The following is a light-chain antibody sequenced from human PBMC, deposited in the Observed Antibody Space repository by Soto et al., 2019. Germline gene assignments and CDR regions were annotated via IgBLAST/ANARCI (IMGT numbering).Light chain of an antibody. J-gene: IGKJ1*01. CDR2: TAS. Sequence: DIQMTQSPSTLSASVGDRVTITCRASQNINSHLAWYQQKPGKAPKLLIYTASSLQSGVPSRFSCSGSGTEFSLTISNLQPDDFATFYCQQYDLYSAFGQGTKVEMK. V-gene: IGKV1-5*03. CDR1: QNINSH. CDR3: QQYDLYSA.